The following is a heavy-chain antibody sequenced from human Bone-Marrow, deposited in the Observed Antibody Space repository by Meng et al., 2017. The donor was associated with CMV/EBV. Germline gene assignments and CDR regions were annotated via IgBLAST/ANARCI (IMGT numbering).Heavy chain of an antibody. CDR3: ATAEDSSGWYGLDY. D-gene: IGHD6-19*01. V-gene: IGHV5-51*01. Sequence: GESLKISCKGSGYSFSNYWIVWVRQLPGKGLEWMGLIYPGDSNTKYSPSFQGHVTISADKSTSTSALQWSSLKASDTAMYYCATAEDSSGWYGLDYWGQGTLVTVSS. CDR1: GYSFSNYW. J-gene: IGHJ4*02. CDR2: IYPGDSNT.